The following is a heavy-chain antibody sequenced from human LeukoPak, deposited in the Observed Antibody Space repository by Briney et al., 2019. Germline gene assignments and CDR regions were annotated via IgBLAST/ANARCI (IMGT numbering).Heavy chain of an antibody. CDR3: VGDGVAAAHPYHPNYYYYYGMDV. Sequence: SQTLSLTCAISGDSVSSNSAAWNWIRQSPSRGLEWLGRTYYRSKWYNDYAVSVKSRITINPDTSKNQFSLQLNSVTPEDTAVYYCVGDGVAAAHPYHPNYYYYYGMDVWGQGTTVTVSS. D-gene: IGHD6-13*01. V-gene: IGHV6-1*01. CDR1: GDSVSSNSAA. J-gene: IGHJ6*02. CDR2: TYYRSKWYN.